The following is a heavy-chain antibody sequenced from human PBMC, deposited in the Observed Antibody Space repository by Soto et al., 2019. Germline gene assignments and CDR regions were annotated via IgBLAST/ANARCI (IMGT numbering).Heavy chain of an antibody. D-gene: IGHD3-3*01. Sequence: PSETLSLTCTVSGGSISSYYWSWIRQPPGKGLEWIGYIYYSGSTNYNPSLKSRVTISVDTSKNQFSLKLSSVTAADTAVYYCARQNYYDFWSGPWFDPWGQGTLVTVSS. CDR1: GGSISSYY. CDR3: ARQNYYDFWSGPWFDP. V-gene: IGHV4-59*08. J-gene: IGHJ5*02. CDR2: IYYSGST.